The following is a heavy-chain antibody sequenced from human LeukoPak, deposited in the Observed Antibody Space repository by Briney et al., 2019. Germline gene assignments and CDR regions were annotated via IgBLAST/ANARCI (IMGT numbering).Heavy chain of an antibody. J-gene: IGHJ3*02. Sequence: PGGSLRLSCAASGFTFDDYGMSWVRQAPGKGLEWVSGINWNGGSTGYAGSVKGRFTISRDNAKNSLYLQMNSLRAEDTALYYCARSGDCSSTSLCGAFDIWGQGTMVTVSS. V-gene: IGHV3-20*04. CDR2: INWNGGST. D-gene: IGHD2-2*01. CDR1: GFTFDDYG. CDR3: ARSGDCSSTSLCGAFDI.